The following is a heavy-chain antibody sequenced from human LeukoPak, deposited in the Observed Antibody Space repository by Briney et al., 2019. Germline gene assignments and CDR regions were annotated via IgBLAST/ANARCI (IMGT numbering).Heavy chain of an antibody. Sequence: SETLSLTCAVYGGSFSGYYWSWIRQPPGKGLEWIGEINHSGSTNYNPSLKSRVTISVDTSKNQFSLKLSSVTAADTAVYYCASRVAGPRVPPDYWGQGTLVTVSS. CDR1: GGSFSGYY. V-gene: IGHV4-34*01. D-gene: IGHD6-19*01. CDR2: INHSGST. CDR3: ASRVAGPRVPPDY. J-gene: IGHJ4*02.